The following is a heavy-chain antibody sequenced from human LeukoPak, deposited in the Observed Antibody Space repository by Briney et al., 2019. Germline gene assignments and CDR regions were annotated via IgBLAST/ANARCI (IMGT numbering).Heavy chain of an antibody. CDR3: ARDHGYCGGDCYTNWFDP. CDR1: GFTFTNYW. Sequence: GGSLRLSCAASGFTFTNYWMNWVRQAPGKGLEWVANIKQDGSEKYYVDSVKGRFTISRDNAKNSLYLQMNSLRAEDTAVYYCARDHGYCGGDCYTNWFDPWGQGTLVTVSS. J-gene: IGHJ5*02. V-gene: IGHV3-7*01. CDR2: IKQDGSEK. D-gene: IGHD2-21*02.